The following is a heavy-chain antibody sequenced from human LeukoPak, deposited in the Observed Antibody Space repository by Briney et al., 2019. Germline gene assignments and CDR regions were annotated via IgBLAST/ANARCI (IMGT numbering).Heavy chain of an antibody. Sequence: SETLSLTCTVSGGSISSYYWSWIRQPPGKGLEWIGYIYYSGSTSYNPSLKSRVTISVDTSKNQFSLKLSSVTAADTAVYYCATAPGYCSSTSCWYYYYGMDVWGQGTTGTVSS. CDR2: IYYSGST. CDR1: GGSISSYY. V-gene: IGHV4-59*01. D-gene: IGHD2-2*01. J-gene: IGHJ6*02. CDR3: ATAPGYCSSTSCWYYYYGMDV.